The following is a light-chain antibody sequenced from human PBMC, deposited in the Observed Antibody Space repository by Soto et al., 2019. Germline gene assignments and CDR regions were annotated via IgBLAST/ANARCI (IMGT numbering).Light chain of an antibody. CDR3: SSYAGSNNVV. V-gene: IGLV2-8*01. CDR1: SSDVGSFNY. Sequence: QSALTQPPSASGSPGQSVTISCTGTSSDVGSFNYVSWYQQHPGKAPKLMIYEVSKRPSGVPDRFSGSKSGNTASLTVSGLQDEDEADYYCSSYAGSNNVVFGGGTKLTVL. J-gene: IGLJ3*02. CDR2: EVS.